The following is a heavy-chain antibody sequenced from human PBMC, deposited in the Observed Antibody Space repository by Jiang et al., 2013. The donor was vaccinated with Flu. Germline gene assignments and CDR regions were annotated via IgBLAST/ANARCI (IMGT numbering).Heavy chain of an antibody. D-gene: IGHD1-7*01. Sequence: PGQGLEWMGRIVPILGIVTYGQKFQGRVTIIADTSTNTVYMEVNSLRSDDTAVYYCARDTGGRTTATQSDYWGQGTLATVSS. CDR2: IVPILGIV. CDR3: ARDTGGRTTATQSDY. V-gene: IGHV1-69*04. J-gene: IGHJ4*02.